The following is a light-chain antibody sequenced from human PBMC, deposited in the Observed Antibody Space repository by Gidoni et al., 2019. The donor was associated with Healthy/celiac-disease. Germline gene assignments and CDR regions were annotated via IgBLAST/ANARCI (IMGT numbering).Light chain of an antibody. Sequence: EIVLTQSPATLSLSPGERATLSCRASQSVSSYLAWYKQKPGQAPRLLIYDASNRATGLPARFSGSGSGTDFTLTISSLEPEDFAVYYCQQRSNWPPMYTFGQGTKLEIK. V-gene: IGKV3-11*01. CDR3: QQRSNWPPMYT. CDR2: DAS. J-gene: IGKJ2*01. CDR1: QSVSSY.